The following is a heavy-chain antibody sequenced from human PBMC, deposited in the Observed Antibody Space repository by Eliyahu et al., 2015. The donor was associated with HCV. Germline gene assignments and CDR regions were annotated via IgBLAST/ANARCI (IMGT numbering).Heavy chain of an antibody. V-gene: IGHV3-9*01. CDR3: VKDVQWQLSGGQGDY. Sequence: EVQLVESGGXLVQPGRXLXLSCXASGFKFDDYAXHWVRQPPGXGLEWVAGVSXNSDNVAYADSVKGRFTISKDNAKKSLFLQMYRLRGDDTALYYCVKDVQWQLSGGQGDYWGQGTLVTVSS. CDR1: GFKFDDYA. J-gene: IGHJ4*02. D-gene: IGHD1-26*01. CDR2: VSXNSDNV.